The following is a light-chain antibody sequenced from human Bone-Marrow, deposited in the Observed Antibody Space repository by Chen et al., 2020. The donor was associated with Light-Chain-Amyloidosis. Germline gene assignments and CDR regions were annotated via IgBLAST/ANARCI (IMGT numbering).Light chain of an antibody. CDR1: QTISSNY. J-gene: IGKJ4*01. CDR2: GSS. Sequence: EIVLTQSPGTMSLSPGEGANLSCRASQTISSNYLTWYQQKFGQAPRLLIYGSSSRATGIPDRFAGSGSGTDFTLTINRLEPEDFAMYYCQQYGTSPLTFGAGTKVESK. CDR3: QQYGTSPLT. V-gene: IGKV3-20*01.